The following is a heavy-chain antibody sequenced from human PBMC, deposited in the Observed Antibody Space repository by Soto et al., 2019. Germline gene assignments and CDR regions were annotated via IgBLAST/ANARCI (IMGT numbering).Heavy chain of an antibody. Sequence: QVQLVQSGTEVKKAGSSVKVSCKASGGTLSGYAFSWVRQAPGQGLECMGVIMPIFGTTKYAQKFQDRITITPDEPTSTVQMELSSLRSEDRAVYYCARGSAVTFGGIIGAFDYWGQGTLVTVSS. CDR3: ARGSAVTFGGIIGAFDY. D-gene: IGHD3-16*02. J-gene: IGHJ4*02. V-gene: IGHV1-69*01. CDR1: GGTLSGYA. CDR2: IMPIFGTT.